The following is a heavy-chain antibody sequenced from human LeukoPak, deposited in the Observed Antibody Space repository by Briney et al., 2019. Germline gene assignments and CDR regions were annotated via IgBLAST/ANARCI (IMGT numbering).Heavy chain of an antibody. J-gene: IGHJ4*02. CDR2: IYPGDSDT. Sequence: GESLKISCQGSGYSFTSYWIGWVRQMPGKGLEWMGIIYPGDSDTRYSPSFQGQVTISADKSISTAYLQWSSLKASDTAMYYCARHPLDPSYGAEMGGYFDYWGQGTLVTVSS. D-gene: IGHD4-17*01. V-gene: IGHV5-51*01. CDR3: ARHPLDPSYGAEMGGYFDY. CDR1: GYSFTSYW.